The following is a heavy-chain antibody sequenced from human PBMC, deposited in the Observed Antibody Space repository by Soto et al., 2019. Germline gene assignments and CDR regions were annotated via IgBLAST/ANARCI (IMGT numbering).Heavy chain of an antibody. CDR2: ISGSGDNT. Sequence: EVQLLESGGGLVQPGGSLRLSCAASGFTFSSYVMSWVRQAPGKGLEWVSGISGSGDNTYYADSVKGRFTITGDDSKNTVYLQMHSLRVEDTAVYYCAKWNGYGDFWGQGTLVTVSS. D-gene: IGHD1-1*01. V-gene: IGHV3-23*01. J-gene: IGHJ4*02. CDR3: AKWNGYGDF. CDR1: GFTFSSYV.